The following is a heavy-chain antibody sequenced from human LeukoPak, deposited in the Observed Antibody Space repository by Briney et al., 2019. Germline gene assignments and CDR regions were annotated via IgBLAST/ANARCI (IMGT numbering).Heavy chain of an antibody. J-gene: IGHJ6*04. Sequence: PGGSLRLSCAASGFTVSSNYMSWVRQAPGKGLEWVSVIYSGGSTYYADPVKGRFTISRDNSKNTLYLQMNSLRAEDTAVYYCARISSTVMYYYGMDVWGKGTTVTVSS. CDR2: IYSGGST. V-gene: IGHV3-53*01. D-gene: IGHD4-17*01. CDR3: ARISSTVMYYYGMDV. CDR1: GFTVSSNY.